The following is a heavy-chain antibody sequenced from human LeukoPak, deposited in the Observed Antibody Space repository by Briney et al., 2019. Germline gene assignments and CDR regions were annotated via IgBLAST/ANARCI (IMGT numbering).Heavy chain of an antibody. CDR2: ISSSSSYI. J-gene: IGHJ5*02. CDR1: GLTFSSYS. D-gene: IGHD2-21*02. Sequence: GGSLRLSCAASGLTFSSYSMNWVRQAPGKGLEWVSSISSSSSYIYYADSVKGRFTISRDNAKNSLYLQMNSLRAEDTAVYYCARGGDIVVVTYNWFDPWGQGTLVTVSS. V-gene: IGHV3-21*01. CDR3: ARGGDIVVVTYNWFDP.